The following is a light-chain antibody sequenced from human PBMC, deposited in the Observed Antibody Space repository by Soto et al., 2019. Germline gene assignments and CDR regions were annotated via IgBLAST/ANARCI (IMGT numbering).Light chain of an antibody. V-gene: IGKV3-15*01. CDR2: GAS. Sequence: EIVMTQSPATLSVSPGERATLSCRASQSVSSNLAWYQQKPGQAPRLLIYGASTRATGIPARFSGSGSGTEFTLTISSLQSEDFAVYYCQQYNNWHTWTFGQGTQVDIK. J-gene: IGKJ1*01. CDR1: QSVSSN. CDR3: QQYNNWHTWT.